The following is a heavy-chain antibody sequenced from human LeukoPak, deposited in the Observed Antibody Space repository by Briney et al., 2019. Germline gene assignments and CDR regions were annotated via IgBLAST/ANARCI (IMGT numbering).Heavy chain of an antibody. J-gene: IGHJ4*02. CDR3: AREHRGWLQSPIDY. CDR2: INHSGST. CDR1: GGSFSGYY. Sequence: SETLSLTCAVYGGSFSGYYWSWIRQPPGKGLEWIGEINHSGSTNYNPSLKSRVTISVDTSKNQLSLKLSSVTAADTAVYYCAREHRGWLQSPIDYWGQGTLVTVSS. V-gene: IGHV4-34*01. D-gene: IGHD5-24*01.